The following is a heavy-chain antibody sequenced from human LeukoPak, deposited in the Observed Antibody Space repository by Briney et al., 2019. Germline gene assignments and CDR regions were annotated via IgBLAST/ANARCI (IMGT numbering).Heavy chain of an antibody. CDR3: ARERVQLVAAESEIQEN. Sequence: SETLSLTCAVYGGSFSGYYWSWIRQPPGKGLEWIGEINHSGSTNYNPSLKSRVTISVDTSKNQFSLKLSSVTAADTAVYYCARERVQLVAAESEIQENWGQGTLVTVSS. V-gene: IGHV4-34*01. CDR2: INHSGST. CDR1: GGSFSGYY. J-gene: IGHJ4*02. D-gene: IGHD2-15*01.